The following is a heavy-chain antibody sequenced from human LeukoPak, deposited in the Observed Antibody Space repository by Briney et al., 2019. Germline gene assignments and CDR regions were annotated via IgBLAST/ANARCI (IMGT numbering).Heavy chain of an antibody. D-gene: IGHD3-10*01. Sequence: ASVKVSCKASGYTFTGSYLHWVRQAPGQGLEWMGWLNPNSGDTKDALKFQGRVTMTRDTSINTAYMEVSRLTSDDTAVYYCARGTTHLWFGEGGNALDIWGQGTMVTVSS. CDR2: LNPNSGDT. CDR1: GYTFTGSY. V-gene: IGHV1-2*02. CDR3: ARGTTHLWFGEGGNALDI. J-gene: IGHJ3*02.